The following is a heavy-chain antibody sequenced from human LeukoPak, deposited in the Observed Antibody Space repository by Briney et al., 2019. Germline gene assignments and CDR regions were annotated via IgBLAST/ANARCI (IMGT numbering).Heavy chain of an antibody. D-gene: IGHD3-22*01. CDR1: GFTFSSYA. CDR2: ISGSGGST. V-gene: IGHV3-23*01. Sequence: GGSLRLSCAASGFTFSSYAMSWVRQAPGKGLEWVSAISGSGGSTYYADSVKGRFTISRDNSKNTLYLQMNSLRAEDTAVYYCAKVERNYDSSGYLFDYWGQGTLVPVSS. J-gene: IGHJ4*02. CDR3: AKVERNYDSSGYLFDY.